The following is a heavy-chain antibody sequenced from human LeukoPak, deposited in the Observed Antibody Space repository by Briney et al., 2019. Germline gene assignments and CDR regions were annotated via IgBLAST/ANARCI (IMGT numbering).Heavy chain of an antibody. J-gene: IGHJ5*02. CDR3: ARGVRYFDWLLSSRSRNWFDP. D-gene: IGHD3-9*01. CDR1: GGSISSYY. Sequence: SETLSLTCTVSGGSISSYYWSWIRQPPGKGLEWIGYIYYSGSTNYNPSLKSRVTISVDTSKNQFSLKLGSVTAADTAVYYCARGVRYFDWLLSSRSRNWFDPWGQGTLVTVSS. CDR2: IYYSGST. V-gene: IGHV4-59*08.